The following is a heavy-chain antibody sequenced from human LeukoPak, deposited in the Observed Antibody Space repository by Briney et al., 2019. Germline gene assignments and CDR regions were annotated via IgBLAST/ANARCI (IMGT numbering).Heavy chain of an antibody. CDR3: AIMHGYYDGSGYWVQ. D-gene: IGHD3-22*01. CDR2: ITPNADRT. V-gene: IGHV3-23*01. CDR1: GFTFGSYG. Sequence: GSLRLSCAASGFTFGSYGMSWVRQAPGKGLEWVSFITPNADRTSYADSVEGRFTISRDNPRNTLYMQMNSLRDEDTAIYYCAIMHGYYDGSGYWVQWGQGTLVTVSS. J-gene: IGHJ1*01.